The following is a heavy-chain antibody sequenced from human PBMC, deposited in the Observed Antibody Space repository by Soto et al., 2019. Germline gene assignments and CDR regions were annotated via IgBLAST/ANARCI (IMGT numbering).Heavy chain of an antibody. Sequence: PGGSLRLSCAASGFTFSSYGIHWVRQAPGKGLEWVAVISYDGSNKYYADSVKGRFTISRDNSKNTLYLQMNSLRAEDTAVYYCAKVGLEPSGFDYWGQGTLVTVSS. V-gene: IGHV3-30*18. J-gene: IGHJ4*02. CDR2: ISYDGSNK. D-gene: IGHD1-1*01. CDR1: GFTFSSYG. CDR3: AKVGLEPSGFDY.